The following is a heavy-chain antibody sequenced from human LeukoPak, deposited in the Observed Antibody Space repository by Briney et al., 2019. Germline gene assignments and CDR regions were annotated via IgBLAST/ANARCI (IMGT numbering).Heavy chain of an antibody. D-gene: IGHD1-26*01. CDR1: GGSISSYY. J-gene: IGHJ3*02. V-gene: IGHV4-4*07. CDR3: AREAGWELEPPAFDI. CDR2: IYTSGST. Sequence: SETLSLTCTVSGGSISSYYWSWIRQPAGKGLEWIGRIYTSGSTNYNPSLKSRVTMSVDTSKNQFSLKLSSVTAADTAVYYCAREAGWELEPPAFDIWGQGTMVTASS.